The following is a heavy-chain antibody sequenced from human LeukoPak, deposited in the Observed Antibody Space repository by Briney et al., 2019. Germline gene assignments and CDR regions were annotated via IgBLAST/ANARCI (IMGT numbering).Heavy chain of an antibody. CDR2: IWYDGSNK. J-gene: IGHJ5*02. CDR1: GFTFSSYG. D-gene: IGHD2-2*01. Sequence: PGGSLRLSCAASGFTFSSYGMHWVRQAPGKGLEWVAVIWYDGSNKYYADSVKGRFTISRDNSKNTLYLQVNSLRAEDTAVYYCARDQDIVVVPAADVWFDPWGQGTLVTVSS. V-gene: IGHV3-33*01. CDR3: ARDQDIVVVPAADVWFDP.